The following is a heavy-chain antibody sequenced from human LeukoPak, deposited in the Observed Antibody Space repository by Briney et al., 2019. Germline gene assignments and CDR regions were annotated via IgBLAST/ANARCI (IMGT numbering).Heavy chain of an antibody. CDR1: GYTFTGYY. J-gene: IGHJ4*02. CDR2: INPNSGGT. Sequence: DSVKVSCKASGYTFTGYYMHWVRQAPGQGLEWMGRINPNSGGTNYAQKFQGRVTMTRDTSISTAYMELSRLRSDDTAVYYCAGDLGGIPFYYWRQVTLVTVSS. CDR3: AGDLGGIPFYY. V-gene: IGHV1-2*06. D-gene: IGHD3-16*01.